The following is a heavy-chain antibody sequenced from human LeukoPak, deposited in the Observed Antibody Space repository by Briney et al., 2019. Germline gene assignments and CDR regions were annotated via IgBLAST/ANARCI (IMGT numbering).Heavy chain of an antibody. CDR2: ISRNSGGT. D-gene: IGHD3-16*02. V-gene: IGHV1-2*02. CDR1: GYTFTCYY. J-gene: IGHJ4*02. Sequence: ASVKVSCKASGYTFTCYYMHWVRQAPGQGLEWMGWISRNSGGTNYAQKFKGRITMTRDTSISTVYMELSRLTSDDTAVYYCARADLSPTYDYVWGSYRYGYFDYWGQGTLVTVSS. CDR3: ARADLSPTYDYVWGSYRYGYFDY.